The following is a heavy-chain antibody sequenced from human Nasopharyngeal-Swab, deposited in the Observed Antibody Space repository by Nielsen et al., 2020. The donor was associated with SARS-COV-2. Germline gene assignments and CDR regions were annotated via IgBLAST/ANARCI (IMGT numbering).Heavy chain of an antibody. CDR2: ISWNSGSI. Sequence: SCAASGFTFDDYAMHWVRQAPGKGLEWVSGISWNSGSIGYADSVKGRFTISRDNAKNSLYLQMNSLRAEDTALYYCAGVLSATYWGQGTLVTVSS. CDR1: GFTFDDYA. J-gene: IGHJ4*02. V-gene: IGHV3-9*01. CDR3: AGVLSATY. D-gene: IGHD2-8*01.